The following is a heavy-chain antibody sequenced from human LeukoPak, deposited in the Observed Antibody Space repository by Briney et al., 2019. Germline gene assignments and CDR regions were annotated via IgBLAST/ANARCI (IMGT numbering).Heavy chain of an antibody. CDR2: TDTSGRYV. CDR3: ARGRSITLLRGVAMSDGFDI. CDR1: GFTFSSYA. V-gene: IGHV3-21*06. D-gene: IGHD3-10*01. Sequence: PGGSLRLSCPVSGFTFSSYAMSWVRQAPGKGLEWVSFTDTSGRYVYYGDSVKGRFTISRDNAKNLLFLQMNGLRAEDTALYYCARGRSITLLRGVAMSDGFDIWGQGAMVAVSS. J-gene: IGHJ3*02.